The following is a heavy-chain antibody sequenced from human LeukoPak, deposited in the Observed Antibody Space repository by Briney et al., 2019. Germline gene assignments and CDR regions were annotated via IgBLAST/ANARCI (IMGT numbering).Heavy chain of an antibody. D-gene: IGHD3-22*01. V-gene: IGHV4-61*02. CDR1: GVSVRSGSYY. CDR3: ARAADYYDSSGYFFDS. Sequence: SQTLSLTCSVSGVSVRSGSYYWRWIRQPAGEGLQWIGRIYSSGNTYYNPSLNSRVTISVDSSKNQFSLRLSSVTAADTAVYYCARAADYYDSSGYFFDSWGQGTLVTVSS. J-gene: IGHJ4*02. CDR2: IYSSGNT.